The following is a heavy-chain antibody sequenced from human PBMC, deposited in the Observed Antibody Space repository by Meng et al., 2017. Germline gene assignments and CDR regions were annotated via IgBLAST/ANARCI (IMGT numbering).Heavy chain of an antibody. CDR1: GYTFTSYD. CDR3: ARVNQRKFDY. CDR2: INPNSGGT. J-gene: IGHJ4*02. Sequence: ASVKVSCKASGYTFTSYDINWVRQATGQGLEWMGRINPNSGGTNYAQKFQGRVTMTRDTSISTAYMELSRLRSDDTAVYYCARVNQRKFDYWGQGTLVTVSS. D-gene: IGHD1-14*01. V-gene: IGHV1-2*06.